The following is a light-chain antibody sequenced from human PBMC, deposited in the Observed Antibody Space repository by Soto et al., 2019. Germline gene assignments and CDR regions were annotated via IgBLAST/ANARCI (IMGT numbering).Light chain of an antibody. CDR2: GAS. V-gene: IGKV3-15*01. Sequence: MTQSPSSLSASVGDRVTLSCRASQSVSSNLAWYQQKPGQAPRLLIYGASTRATGIPARFSGSGSGTEFTLTISSLQSEDFAVYYCQQYNNWPPPLTFGGGTKVEIK. CDR1: QSVSSN. CDR3: QQYNNWPPPLT. J-gene: IGKJ4*01.